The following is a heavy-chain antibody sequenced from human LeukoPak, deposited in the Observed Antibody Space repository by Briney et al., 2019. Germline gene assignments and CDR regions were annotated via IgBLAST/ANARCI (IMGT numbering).Heavy chain of an antibody. D-gene: IGHD6-13*01. J-gene: IGHJ4*02. CDR2: ISYDGSNK. V-gene: IGHV3-30-3*01. CDR1: GFTFSSYA. Sequence: GGSLRLSCAASGFTFSSYAMHWVRQAPGKGLEWVAVISYDGSNKYYADSVKGRFTISRDNSKNTLYLQMNSLRAEDTAVYYCARESSSWLIDYWGQGTLVTVSS. CDR3: ARESSSWLIDY.